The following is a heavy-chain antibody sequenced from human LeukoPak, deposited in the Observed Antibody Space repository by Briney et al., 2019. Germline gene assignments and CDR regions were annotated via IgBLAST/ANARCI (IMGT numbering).Heavy chain of an antibody. CDR2: ISWNRGSR. CDR1: GFTCSTYA. V-gene: IGHV3-9*01. CDR3: AKATRYNYDSSGGVDF. J-gene: IGHJ4*02. Sequence: GGSLRLSCAASGFTCSTYAMHWVRQAPGKGLEWVSGISWNRGSRGYADSVKGRFTISRDNAKNSLYLQMNSLRVEDTALYYCAKATRYNYDSSGGVDFWGQGTLVTVSS. D-gene: IGHD3-22*01.